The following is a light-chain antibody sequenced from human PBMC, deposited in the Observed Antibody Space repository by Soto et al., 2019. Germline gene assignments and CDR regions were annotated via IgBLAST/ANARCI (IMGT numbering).Light chain of an antibody. Sequence: EIVLTQSPGTLSLSPGERATLSCRASQSVSSSYLAWYQQKPGQAPRLLIYGASSRATGIPDRFSGSGSGTDFTLTISRLEPEDFEVYSCQQYGSSRTFGQGTKVEIK. CDR3: QQYGSSRT. CDR1: QSVSSSY. CDR2: GAS. J-gene: IGKJ1*01. V-gene: IGKV3-20*01.